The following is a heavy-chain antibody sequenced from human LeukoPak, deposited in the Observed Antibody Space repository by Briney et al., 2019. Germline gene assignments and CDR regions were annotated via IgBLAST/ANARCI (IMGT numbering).Heavy chain of an antibody. J-gene: IGHJ4*02. D-gene: IGHD6-6*01. CDR3: AKDRVSSVFDY. CDR1: GFTFSSYS. CDR2: ISSSSSYI. V-gene: IGHV3-21*01. Sequence: KPGGSLRLSCAASGFTFSSYSMNWVRQAPGKGLEWVSSISSSSSYIYYADSVKGRFTISRDNAKNSLYLQMNSLRAEDTAVYYCAKDRVSSVFDYWGQGTLVTVSS.